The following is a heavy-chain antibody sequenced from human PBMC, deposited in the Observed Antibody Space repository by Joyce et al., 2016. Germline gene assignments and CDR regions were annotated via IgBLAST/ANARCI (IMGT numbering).Heavy chain of an antibody. CDR2: ITNDGGMT. CDR1: GFTFRSYA. D-gene: IGHD3-9*01. CDR3: VVRNSTGWYDY. V-gene: IGHV3-64D*06. Sequence: EVQLMQSGGDLVQPGGSLRLSCSASGFTFRSYAMHWIRQDPGKGLEYSSGITNDGGMTHFIDSVKGRFSISRDNSKNMVYLQMSSLKTEDTATYYCVVRNSTGWYDYWGQGTLVTVSS. J-gene: IGHJ4*02.